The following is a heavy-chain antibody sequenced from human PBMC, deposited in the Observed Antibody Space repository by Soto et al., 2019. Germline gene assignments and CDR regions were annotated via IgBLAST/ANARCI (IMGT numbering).Heavy chain of an antibody. J-gene: IGHJ1*01. Sequence: SETLSLTCTVSAGSINGYYWNWIRQPPGKGLEWIGYIYSSGSTNYNPSLKSRVSISVDTSKNQFSLKLSSVTAEDTAVYYCARMNYYYDSSAYHAEYFQHWGQGSLVT. CDR1: AGSINGYY. CDR2: IYSSGST. V-gene: IGHV4-59*01. CDR3: ARMNYYYDSSAYHAEYFQH. D-gene: IGHD3-22*01.